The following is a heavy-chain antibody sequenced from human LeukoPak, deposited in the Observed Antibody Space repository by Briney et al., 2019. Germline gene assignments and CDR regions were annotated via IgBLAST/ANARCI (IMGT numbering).Heavy chain of an antibody. CDR3: AREPRDVRYYYDSSGYYPSDAFDI. J-gene: IGHJ3*02. D-gene: IGHD3-22*01. Sequence: ASVKVSCKASGYTFTSYYMHWVRQAPGQGLEWMGIINPSGGSTSYAQKFQGRVTMTRDTSTSTVYMELSSLRSEDTAIYYCAREPRDVRYYYDSSGYYPSDAFDIWGQGTMVTVSS. CDR1: GYTFTSYY. V-gene: IGHV1-46*01. CDR2: INPSGGST.